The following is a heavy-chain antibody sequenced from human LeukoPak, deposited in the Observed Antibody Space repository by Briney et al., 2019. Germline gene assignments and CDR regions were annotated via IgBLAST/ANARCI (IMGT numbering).Heavy chain of an antibody. D-gene: IGHD3-3*01. CDR2: ISGSGGST. J-gene: IGHJ4*02. Sequence: GGSLRLSCVASGFTFSSYGMSWVRQAPGKGLEWVSAISGSGGSTYYADSVKGRFTISRDNSKNTLYLQMNSLRAEDTAVYYCAKKESGHYDYWGQGTLVTVSS. V-gene: IGHV3-23*01. CDR3: AKKESGHYDY. CDR1: GFTFSSYG.